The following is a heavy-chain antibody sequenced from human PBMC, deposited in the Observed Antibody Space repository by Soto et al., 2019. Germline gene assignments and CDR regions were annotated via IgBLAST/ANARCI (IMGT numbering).Heavy chain of an antibody. CDR2: IYWEDDK. D-gene: IGHD2-15*01. V-gene: IGHV2-5*02. J-gene: IGHJ5*02. Sequence: QITLKESGPTLVKPTQTLTLTCPFSGFSLSTSGVGVGWIRQPPGKALEWLALIYWEDDKRYSPSLKSRLTITKDTAKVQVVLTMTDRDRVDTATYSCAHREGGLEWFVPWGQGTLVTVSA. CDR1: GFSLSTSGVG. CDR3: AHREGGLEWFVP.